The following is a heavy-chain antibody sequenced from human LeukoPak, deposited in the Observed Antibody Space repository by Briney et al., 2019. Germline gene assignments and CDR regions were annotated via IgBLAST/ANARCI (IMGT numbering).Heavy chain of an antibody. Sequence: SETLSLTCTVSGGSISSGSYYWSWIRQPAGKGLEWIGRIYTSGSTNYNPSLKSRVTISVDTSKNQFSLKLSSVTAADTAVYYCARGIVATKLVGIYYYYYMDVWGKGTTVTVSS. D-gene: IGHD5-24*01. CDR3: ARGIVATKLVGIYYYYYMDV. V-gene: IGHV4-61*02. CDR1: GGSISSGSYY. CDR2: IYTSGST. J-gene: IGHJ6*03.